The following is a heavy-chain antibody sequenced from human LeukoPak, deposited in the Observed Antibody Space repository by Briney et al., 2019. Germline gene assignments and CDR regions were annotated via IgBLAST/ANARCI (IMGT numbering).Heavy chain of an antibody. CDR2: IYYIGST. V-gene: IGHV4-59*01. D-gene: IGHD3-3*01. CDR3: ASRQYDFWGGYSPYYMDV. J-gene: IGHJ6*03. CDR1: GGSISSYY. Sequence: SETLSLTCTVSGGSISSYYWSWIRQPPGKGLEWIGYIYYIGSTNYNPSLKSRVTISVDTSKNQFSLKLSSVTAADTAVYYCASRQYDFWGGYSPYYMDVWGKGTTVTVSS.